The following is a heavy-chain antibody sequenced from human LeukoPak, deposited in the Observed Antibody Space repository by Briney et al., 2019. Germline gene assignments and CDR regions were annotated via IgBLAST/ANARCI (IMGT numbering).Heavy chain of an antibody. Sequence: PGGSLRLSCEASGFTFSDYWMSWVRQAPGKGLEWVANIKHDGSEKYYVASVKGRFTISKDIPKNSLYLQMNSLRTEDTAVYYCAKDRGGYVKYWTFESWGQGTLVTVSS. V-gene: IGHV3-7*01. CDR3: AKDRGGYVKYWTFES. J-gene: IGHJ4*02. D-gene: IGHD5-12*01. CDR2: IKHDGSEK. CDR1: GFTFSDYW.